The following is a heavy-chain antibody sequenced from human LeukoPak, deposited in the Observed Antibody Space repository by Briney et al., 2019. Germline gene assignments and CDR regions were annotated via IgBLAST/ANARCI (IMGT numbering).Heavy chain of an antibody. D-gene: IGHD3-10*01. CDR2: INHSGST. J-gene: IGHJ3*02. V-gene: IGHV4-34*01. Sequence: SETLSLTCAVYSGSFSGYYWSWIRQPPGKGLEWIGEINHSGSTNYNPSLKSRVTISVDTSKNQFSLKLSSVTAADTAVYYCARGGADTQKRITMVRALDIWGQGTMVTVSS. CDR1: SGSFSGYY. CDR3: ARGGADTQKRITMVRALDI.